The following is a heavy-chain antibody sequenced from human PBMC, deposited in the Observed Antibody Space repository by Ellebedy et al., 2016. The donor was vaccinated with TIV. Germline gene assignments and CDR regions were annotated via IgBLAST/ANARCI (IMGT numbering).Heavy chain of an antibody. CDR1: GYTFTGNY. V-gene: IGHV1-2*02. CDR2: INPDSGGT. CDR3: ARVRRASSGLDV. D-gene: IGHD6-13*01. Sequence: ASVKVSCKASGYTFTGNYIHWVRQAPSQGLEWMGWINPDSGGTNYAQKFQGRVSMARDTSISTVYMELGRPNSDDTAVYYCARVRRASSGLDVWGQGTTVTVSS. J-gene: IGHJ6*02.